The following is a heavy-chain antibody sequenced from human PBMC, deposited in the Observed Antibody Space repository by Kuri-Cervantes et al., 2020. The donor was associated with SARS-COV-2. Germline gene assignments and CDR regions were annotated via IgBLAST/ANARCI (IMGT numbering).Heavy chain of an antibody. CDR2: INHSGST. D-gene: IGHD1-26*01. Sequence: GSLRLSCAVYGGSFSGYYWSWIRQPPGKGLEWIGEINHSGSTNYNPSLKSRVTISVDTSKNQFSLKLSSVTAADTAVYYCARGGGGRTSRGGTTVGMDVWGQGTTVTVSS. CDR1: GGSFSGYY. J-gene: IGHJ6*02. V-gene: IGHV4-34*01. CDR3: ARGGGGRTSRGGTTVGMDV.